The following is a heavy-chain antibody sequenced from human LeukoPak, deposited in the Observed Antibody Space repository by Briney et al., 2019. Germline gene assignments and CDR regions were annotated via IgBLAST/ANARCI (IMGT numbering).Heavy chain of an antibody. CDR3: AKATGSRQALGKLSSDY. D-gene: IGHD3-16*02. V-gene: IGHV3-30*18. Sequence: GGSLRLSCAASGFTFSSYGMHWVRQAPGKGLEWVAVISYDGSNKYYADSVKGRFTISRDNSKNTLYLQMNSLRAEDTAVYYCAKATGSRQALGKLSSDYWGQGTLVTVSS. CDR1: GFTFSSYG. CDR2: ISYDGSNK. J-gene: IGHJ4*02.